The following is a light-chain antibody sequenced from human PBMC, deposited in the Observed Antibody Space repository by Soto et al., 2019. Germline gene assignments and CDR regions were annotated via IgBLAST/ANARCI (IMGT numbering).Light chain of an antibody. Sequence: QSVLTQPPSVSGAPGQRVTISCTGGSSNIGAGYEVHWYQQLPRAAPKLLIFDNTIRPSGVPDRFSASQSGSSASLAIAGLQGEDEADYYCQSHDNSLGYIVFGGGTKVTVL. CDR3: QSHDNSLGYIV. CDR2: DNT. V-gene: IGLV1-40*01. J-gene: IGLJ2*01. CDR1: SSNIGAGYE.